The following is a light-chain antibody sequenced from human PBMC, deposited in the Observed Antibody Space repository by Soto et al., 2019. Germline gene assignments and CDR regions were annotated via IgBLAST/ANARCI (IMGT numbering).Light chain of an antibody. CDR2: EVT. CDR3: FLCTGISTSWLD. V-gene: IGLV2-23*02. CDR1: SRDIGTSNL. J-gene: IGLJ1*01. Sequence: QSVLTQPASVSGSPGQSITISCTGTSRDIGTSNLVSWYQQYPGKAPKLMIYEVTKRPSGISYRFSGSKSGNTASLTISGLQPEDEADYYCFLCTGISTSWLDFGTGTKSPS.